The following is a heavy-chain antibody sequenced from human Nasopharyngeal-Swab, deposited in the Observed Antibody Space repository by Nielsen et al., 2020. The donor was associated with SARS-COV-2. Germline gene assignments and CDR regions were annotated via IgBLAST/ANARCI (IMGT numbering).Heavy chain of an antibody. Sequence: GGSLRLSCAPSGFPFSSYIMNWVRQAPGKGLEWVSSISSSSSYIYYADSLKGRFTISRDNAKNSLYLQMNSLRAEDTAVYYCARSKHSGSYYYGMDVWGQGTTVTVSS. J-gene: IGHJ6*02. V-gene: IGHV3-21*01. CDR3: ARSKHSGSYYYGMDV. CDR2: ISSSSSYI. CDR1: GFPFSSYI. D-gene: IGHD1-26*01.